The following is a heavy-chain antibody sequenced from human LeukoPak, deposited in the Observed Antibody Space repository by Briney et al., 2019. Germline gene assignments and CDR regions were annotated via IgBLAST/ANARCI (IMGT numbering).Heavy chain of an antibody. Sequence: GESLKISCKGSGYTFSSYWIGWVRQMPGKGLEWMGIIYPDDSETRYSPSFQGQVTISADKSISTAYLQWSSLKASDTAMYYCARHGERYSSSPFDPWGQGTLVTVSS. D-gene: IGHD6-6*01. CDR2: IYPDDSET. V-gene: IGHV5-51*01. J-gene: IGHJ5*02. CDR3: ARHGERYSSSPFDP. CDR1: GYTFSSYW.